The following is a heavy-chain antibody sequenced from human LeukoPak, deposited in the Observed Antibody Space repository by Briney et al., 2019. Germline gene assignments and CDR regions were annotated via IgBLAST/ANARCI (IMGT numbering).Heavy chain of an antibody. CDR1: GFTFSSYS. V-gene: IGHV3-7*01. J-gene: IGHJ4*02. CDR3: ARSFRKSPDY. CDR2: IKQDGSEK. Sequence: TGGSLRLSCAASGFTFSSYSMHWVRQAPGKGLEWVANIKQDGSEKYYVDSVKGRFTVSRDNAKNSLFLQMNSLRADDTAVYYCARSFRKSPDYWGQGTLVTVSS.